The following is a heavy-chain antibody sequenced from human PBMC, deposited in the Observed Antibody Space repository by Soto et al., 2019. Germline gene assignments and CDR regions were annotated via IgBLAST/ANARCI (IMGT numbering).Heavy chain of an antibody. D-gene: IGHD3-10*01. CDR2: INPGNASP. CDR1: GYTFTKHY. J-gene: IGHJ3*01. V-gene: IGHV1-46*01. Sequence: QVQLAQSGAEVKKPGASVKVSCQASGYTFTKHYMHWVRQAPGQGLEWMGVINPGNASPRYAQKFQGRVTVTRDTSTSTVCMELTSLTSDDKAVYYCASGSSSGSGGTGVLNVLGQGTMVTVSS. CDR3: ASGSSSGSGGTGVLNV.